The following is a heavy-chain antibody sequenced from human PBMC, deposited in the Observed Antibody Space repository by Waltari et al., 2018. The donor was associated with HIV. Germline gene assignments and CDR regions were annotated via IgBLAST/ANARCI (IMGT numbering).Heavy chain of an antibody. V-gene: IGHV4-31*11. Sequence: QVHLQESCPGLVKPTQTLSLSFDVSPASFRTEQYHQTWIRHSPRRGLEWIGDIYDNPNVYYNPSMRGRATISWDTSHSRFFLNLTSVTAADTAVYYCATLRSSGRGCWGQGSHVSVSS. CDR2: IYDNPNV. D-gene: IGHD6-19*01. CDR1: PASFRTEQYH. J-gene: IGHJ4*02. CDR3: ATLRSSGRGC.